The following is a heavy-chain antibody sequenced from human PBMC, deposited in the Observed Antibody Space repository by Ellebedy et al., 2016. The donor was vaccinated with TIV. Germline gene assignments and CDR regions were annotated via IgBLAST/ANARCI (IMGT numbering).Heavy chain of an antibody. CDR3: ARHEGATGTTVYYYYYGMDV. CDR1: GYSFTSYW. D-gene: IGHD1-1*01. CDR2: IDPSDSYT. J-gene: IGHJ6*02. Sequence: GESLKISXKGSGYSFTSYWISWVRQMPGKGLEWMGRIDPSDSYTNYSPSFQGHVTISADKSISTAYLQWSSLKASDTAMYYCARHEGATGTTVYYYYYGMDVWGQGTTVTVSS. V-gene: IGHV5-10-1*01.